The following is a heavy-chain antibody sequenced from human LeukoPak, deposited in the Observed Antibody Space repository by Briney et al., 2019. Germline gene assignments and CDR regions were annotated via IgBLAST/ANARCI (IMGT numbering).Heavy chain of an antibody. V-gene: IGHV1-2*02. CDR2: INPNNGST. CDR3: ARDPPSYSGSFPDFDF. D-gene: IGHD1-26*01. J-gene: IGHJ4*02. Sequence: ATVVCFCNPWKNTFKGYYIHCVRRATRKGLEWMGWINPNNGSTNYAQKFQGRVTMTRDTSISTAYMELSRLRSDGTAVYFCARDPPSYSGSFPDFDFWGQGTLVTVSS. CDR1: KNTFKGYY.